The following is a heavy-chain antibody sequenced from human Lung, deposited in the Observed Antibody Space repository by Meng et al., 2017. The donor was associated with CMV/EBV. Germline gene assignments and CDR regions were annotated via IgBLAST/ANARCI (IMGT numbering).Heavy chain of an antibody. CDR2: INPNSGGT. CDR1: GYTFTGYY. CDR3: ARNGYCSSTSCYRYGMDV. J-gene: IGHJ6*04. D-gene: IGHD2-2*01. Sequence: ASVKVSXKASGYTFTGYYMHWVRQAPGQGLEWMGWINPNSGGTNYAQKFQGRVTMTRDTSISTAYMELSRLRSDDTAVYYCARNGYCSSTSCYRYGMDVWGXGNTVSVSS. V-gene: IGHV1-2*02.